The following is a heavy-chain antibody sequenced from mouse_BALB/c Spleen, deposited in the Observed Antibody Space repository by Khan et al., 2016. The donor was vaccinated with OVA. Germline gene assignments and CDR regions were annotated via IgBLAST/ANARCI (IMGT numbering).Heavy chain of an antibody. Sequence: EVELVESGGGLVQPGGSLKLSCATSGFTFSDYYMYWVRQTPEKRLEWVAYISNGGGNIYYPDTVKGRFTISRDNAKHTLYLQMSRLKSEDTAMYYCARQLYGAMDHWGQGTSVTVSS. D-gene: IGHD2-12*01. CDR1: GFTFSDYY. J-gene: IGHJ4*01. CDR2: ISNGGGNI. V-gene: IGHV5-12*02. CDR3: ARQLYGAMDH.